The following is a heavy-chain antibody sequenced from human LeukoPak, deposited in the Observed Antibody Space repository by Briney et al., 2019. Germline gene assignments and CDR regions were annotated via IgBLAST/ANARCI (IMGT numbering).Heavy chain of an antibody. CDR3: AKDPTSVGGRHDWLLDS. CDR1: GFTFNNYA. D-gene: IGHD3-9*01. CDR2: IGFGDDSA. V-gene: IGHV3-23*01. Sequence: PGGSLRLSCAASGFTFNNYAMSWVRQAPGKGLEWVSTIGFGDDSAYYADSVKGRFTIPRDNSKNTLYLQMNYLRAEDTAVYYCAKDPTSVGGRHDWLLDSWGQGTLVTVSS. J-gene: IGHJ5*02.